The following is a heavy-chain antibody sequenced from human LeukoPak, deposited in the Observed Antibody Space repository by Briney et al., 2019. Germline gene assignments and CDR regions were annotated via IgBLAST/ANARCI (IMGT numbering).Heavy chain of an antibody. CDR3: ARESITEGFDY. CDR1: GFTVSTKY. D-gene: IGHD6-6*01. J-gene: IGHJ4*02. V-gene: IGHV3-66*01. Sequence: GGSLRLSCAASGFTVSTKYMSWVRQAPGKGLEWVSVIYSGGSTYYADSVKGRFTISRDESKNTLYLQMNSLRAEDTAVYYCARESITEGFDYWGQGTLVTVSS. CDR2: IYSGGST.